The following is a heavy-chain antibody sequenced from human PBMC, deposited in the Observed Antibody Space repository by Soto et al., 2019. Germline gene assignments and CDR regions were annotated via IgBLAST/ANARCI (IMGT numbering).Heavy chain of an antibody. J-gene: IGHJ4*02. CDR2: ISSSGSTI. Sequence: GGSLRLSCAASGFTFSIYEMNWVRHAPGKGLEWVSYISSSGSTIYYADSVKGRFTISRDNAKNSLYLQMNSLRAEDTAVYYCARVGSSGWYYFDYWGQGTLVTVSS. CDR1: GFTFSIYE. V-gene: IGHV3-48*03. D-gene: IGHD6-19*01. CDR3: ARVGSSGWYYFDY.